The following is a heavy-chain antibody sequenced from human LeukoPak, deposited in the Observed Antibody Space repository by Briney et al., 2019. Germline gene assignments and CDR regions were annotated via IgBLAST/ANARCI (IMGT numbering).Heavy chain of an antibody. CDR2: SYHSGST. CDR1: GVSISSSNW. V-gene: IGHV4-4*02. Sequence: SGTLSLTCAVSGVSISSSNWWSWVRQPPGKGLEWIGESYHSGSTNYSPSLKSRVTISVDTSKNQFSLKLSSVTAADTAVYYCARDNWLHYNKNWHYYGLDVWGRGTTVTVSS. CDR3: ARDNWLHYNKNWHYYGLDV. J-gene: IGHJ6*02. D-gene: IGHD1-1*01.